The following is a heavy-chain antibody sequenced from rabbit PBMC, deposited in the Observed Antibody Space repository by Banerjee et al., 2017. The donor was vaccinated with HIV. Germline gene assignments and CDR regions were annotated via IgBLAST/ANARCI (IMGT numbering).Heavy chain of an antibody. J-gene: IGHJ2*01. V-gene: IGHV1S43*01. CDR3: ARGAARRDGDAPDDFDP. CDR1: GIDFSSYYR. Sequence: QQQLEESGGGLVKPGGSLTLSCKASGIDFSSYYRKCWVRQAPGRGLELGACLYTTSGSTWYASWVNGRVNISKTSSTTETRQMTSLKAADTAAEFRARGAARRDGDAPDDFDPWGPGTLVTVS. CDR2: LYTTSGST. D-gene: IGHD2-1*01.